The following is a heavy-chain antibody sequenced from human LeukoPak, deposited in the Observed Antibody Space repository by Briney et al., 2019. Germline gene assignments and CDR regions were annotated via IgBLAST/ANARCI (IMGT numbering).Heavy chain of an antibody. CDR1: GGSISSSSYY. CDR2: IYYSGST. V-gene: IGHV4-39*01. Sequence: SETLSLTCTVSGGSISSSSYYWGWIRQPPGKGLEWIGRIYYSGSTYYNPSLKSRVTISVDTSKNQFSLKLSSVTAADTAVYYCAKAPPVASDWGWYYYYYMDVWGKGTTVTVSS. CDR3: AKAPPVASDWGWYYYYYMDV. J-gene: IGHJ6*03. D-gene: IGHD3-16*01.